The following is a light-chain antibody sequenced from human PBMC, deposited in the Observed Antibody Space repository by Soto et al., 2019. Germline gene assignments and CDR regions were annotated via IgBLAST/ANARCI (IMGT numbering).Light chain of an antibody. J-gene: IGLJ1*01. CDR3: SSYTSSSLWV. CDR1: SSNVGGYNY. V-gene: IGLV2-8*01. Sequence: QSVLTQPPSASGSPGQSVTISCTGTSSNVGGYNYVSWYQQHPGKAPKLLIYEVSKRPSGVPDRFSGSKSGNTASLTVSGLQAEDEADYYCSSYTSSSLWVFGTGTKVTVL. CDR2: EVS.